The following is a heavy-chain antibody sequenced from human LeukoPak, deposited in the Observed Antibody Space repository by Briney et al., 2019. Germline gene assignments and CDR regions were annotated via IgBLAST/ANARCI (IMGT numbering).Heavy chain of an antibody. D-gene: IGHD1-26*01. CDR1: GFTFSSYS. Sequence: GESLRLSCAASGFTFSSYSMNWVRQAPGKGLEWVSYISSSSRTIYYADSVTGRFTISRDNAKNSLYLQMNSLRAEDTAVYYCAKESRRWELLLGYWGQGTLVTVSS. J-gene: IGHJ4*02. V-gene: IGHV3-48*01. CDR3: AKESRRWELLLGY. CDR2: ISSSSRTI.